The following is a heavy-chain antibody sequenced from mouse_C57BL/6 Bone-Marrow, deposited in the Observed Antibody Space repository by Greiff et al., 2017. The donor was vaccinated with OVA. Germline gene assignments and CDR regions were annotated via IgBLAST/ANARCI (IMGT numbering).Heavy chain of an antibody. V-gene: IGHV3-6*01. CDR3: ARWLLRGYYAMDY. CDR2: ISYDGSN. CDR1: GYSITSGYY. Sequence: EVKLMESGPGLVKPSQSLSLTCSVTGYSITSGYYWNWIRQFPGNKLEWMGYISYDGSNNYNPSLKNRISITRDTSKNQFFLKLNSVTTEDTATYYCARWLLRGYYAMDYWGQGTPVTVSS. J-gene: IGHJ4*01. D-gene: IGHD2-3*01.